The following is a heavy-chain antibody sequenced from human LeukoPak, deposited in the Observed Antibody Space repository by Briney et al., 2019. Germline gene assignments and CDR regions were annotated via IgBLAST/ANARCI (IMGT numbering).Heavy chain of an antibody. V-gene: IGHV3-21*04. J-gene: IGHJ4*02. Sequence: GGSLRLSCAASGFTFSSYSMNWVRQAPGKGLEWVSSISSSSSYIYYADSVKGRFTISRDNAKNSLYLQMNSLRAEDTAVYYCAKGRYRSITGIPYFDYWGQGTLVTVSS. D-gene: IGHD1-20*01. CDR3: AKGRYRSITGIPYFDY. CDR1: GFTFSSYS. CDR2: ISSSSSYI.